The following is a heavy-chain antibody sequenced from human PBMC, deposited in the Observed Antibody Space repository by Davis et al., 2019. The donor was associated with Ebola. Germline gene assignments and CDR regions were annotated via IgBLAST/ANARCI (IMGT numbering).Heavy chain of an antibody. Sequence: GGSLRLSCAVSGFTFSGSAMHWVRQSSGKGLEWVGRIRSKANRYATAYAASVKGRFTISRDDSKNTAYLQMNSLKTEDTAVYYCTTPYYGDYDYWGQGTLVTVSS. J-gene: IGHJ4*02. CDR1: GFTFSGSA. CDR2: IRSKANRYAT. V-gene: IGHV3-73*01. CDR3: TTPYYGDYDY. D-gene: IGHD4-17*01.